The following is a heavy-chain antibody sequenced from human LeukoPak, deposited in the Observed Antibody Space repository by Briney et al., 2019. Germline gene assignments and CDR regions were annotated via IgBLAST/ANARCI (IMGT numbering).Heavy chain of an antibody. CDR1: GYTFTNYD. CDR2: MNPNSGST. V-gene: IGHV1-8*01. J-gene: IGHJ6*03. D-gene: IGHD3-3*01. Sequence: ASVKVSCKASGYTFTNYDINWVRQAPGQGLEWMGWMNPNSGSTDYAQKFRGRVTMTRDTSISTAYMELSSLKSEDTAVYYCARGPNYDFWGGNYYYYMDVWGKGTTVTVSS. CDR3: ARGPNYDFWGGNYYYYMDV.